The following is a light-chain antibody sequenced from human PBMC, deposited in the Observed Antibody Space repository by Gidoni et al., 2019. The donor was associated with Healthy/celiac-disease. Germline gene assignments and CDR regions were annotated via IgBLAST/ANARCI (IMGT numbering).Light chain of an antibody. V-gene: IGKV4-1*01. CDR3: QQYYSPLGT. J-gene: IGKJ5*01. Sequence: DIVMTQSPDSLAVSLGERATINCKSSQSVLYSSDNKNYLAWYQQKPGQPPKLLIYWASTRESGVPERFSGSGAGTDFTLTISSLQAEDVAVYYCQQYYSPLGTFGQGTRLENK. CDR1: QSVLYSSDNKNY. CDR2: WAS.